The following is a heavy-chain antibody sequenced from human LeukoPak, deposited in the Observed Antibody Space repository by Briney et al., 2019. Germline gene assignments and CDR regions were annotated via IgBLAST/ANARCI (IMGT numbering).Heavy chain of an antibody. CDR1: GFTFSNYW. D-gene: IGHD2-2*01. Sequence: AGGSLRLSCAASGFTFSNYWMSWVRQVPGKGLEWVANIKQDGSEKFYVDSVKGRFTISRDNAKNSLYLQMNSLRAEDTAVYYCARTQLLSRYYFDYWGKGTLVTVSS. V-gene: IGHV3-7*01. J-gene: IGHJ4*02. CDR2: IKQDGSEK. CDR3: ARTQLLSRYYFDY.